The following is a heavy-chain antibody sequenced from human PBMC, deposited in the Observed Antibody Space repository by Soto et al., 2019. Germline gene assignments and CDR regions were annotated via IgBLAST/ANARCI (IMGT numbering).Heavy chain of an antibody. Sequence: GGSLRLSCAASGFTFSSYGMHWVRQAPGKGLEWVAVISYDGSNKYYADSVKGRFTISRDNSKNTLYLQMNSLRAEDTAVYYCALAVAGMGLRGYFQHWGQGTLVTVSS. CDR2: ISYDGSNK. J-gene: IGHJ1*01. CDR3: ALAVAGMGLRGYFQH. V-gene: IGHV3-30*03. D-gene: IGHD6-19*01. CDR1: GFTFSSYG.